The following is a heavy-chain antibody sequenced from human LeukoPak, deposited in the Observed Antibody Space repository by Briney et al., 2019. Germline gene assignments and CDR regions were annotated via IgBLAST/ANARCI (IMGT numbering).Heavy chain of an antibody. Sequence: GGSLRLSCTVSGFTFSNYGMSWVRQAPGKGLEWVSGISGSGGSTYYADSVKGRFTISRDNSKNTLYLQMNGLRADDTAVYYCARRAGAYSHPYDYWGQGTLVTVSS. J-gene: IGHJ4*02. V-gene: IGHV3-23*01. CDR1: GFTFSNYG. CDR2: ISGSGGST. D-gene: IGHD4/OR15-4a*01. CDR3: ARRAGAYSHPYDY.